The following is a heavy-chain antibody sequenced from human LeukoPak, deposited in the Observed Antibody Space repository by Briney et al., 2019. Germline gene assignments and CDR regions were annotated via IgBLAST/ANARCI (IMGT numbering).Heavy chain of an antibody. D-gene: IGHD1-14*01. CDR2: TYYRSKWYN. Sequence: SQTLSLTCAISGDSVSSNSAAWNWIRQSPSRGLEWLGRTYYRSKWYNDYAISVKSRITINPDTSKNQFSLHLNSVTPGDTAVYYCARGTATASYPINWFDPWGQGIPVTVSS. CDR3: ARGTATASYPINWFDP. V-gene: IGHV6-1*01. CDR1: GDSVSSNSAA. J-gene: IGHJ5*02.